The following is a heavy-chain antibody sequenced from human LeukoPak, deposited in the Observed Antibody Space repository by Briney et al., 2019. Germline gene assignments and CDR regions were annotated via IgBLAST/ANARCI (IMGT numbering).Heavy chain of an antibody. Sequence: GGSLRLSCAASGFTFTNYGMHWVRQAIGKGLEWVSGIGTAGDTYYPGSVKGRFTISRENAKNSMYLQMNSLRAGDTAVYYCVRLSPYDSSGYYYDYWGQGTLITVSS. CDR1: GFTFTNYG. CDR2: IGTAGDT. D-gene: IGHD3-22*01. V-gene: IGHV3-13*01. CDR3: VRLSPYDSSGYYYDY. J-gene: IGHJ4*02.